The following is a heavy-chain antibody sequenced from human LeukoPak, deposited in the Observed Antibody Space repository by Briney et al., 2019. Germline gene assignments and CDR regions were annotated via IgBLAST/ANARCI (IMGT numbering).Heavy chain of an antibody. Sequence: GGSLRLSCAASGFTDSYTYMSWVRQAPGKGLEWVSILYKDGRTYYADSVKGRVTISRDNSHNTVYLQMNSLRVDDTAVYYCARGMPGITVPWGQGTLVTVSS. V-gene: IGHV3-53*01. J-gene: IGHJ5*02. CDR2: LYKDGRT. CDR3: ARGMPGITVP. CDR1: GFTDSYTY. D-gene: IGHD6-19*01.